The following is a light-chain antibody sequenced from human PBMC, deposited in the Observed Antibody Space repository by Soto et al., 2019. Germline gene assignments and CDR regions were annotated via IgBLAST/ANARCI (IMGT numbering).Light chain of an antibody. CDR3: QQANSFPLT. Sequence: EIHMTQSPSSVFASVGDRVTITCRASQGITNWLAWYQQKPGKAPKLLIYAAYGLPSGVTSRFSGSGSGTDFTITISSLQTEDFENYYCQQANSFPLTFGGGPKVDLK. CDR2: AAY. CDR1: QGITNW. V-gene: IGKV1-12*01. J-gene: IGKJ4*01.